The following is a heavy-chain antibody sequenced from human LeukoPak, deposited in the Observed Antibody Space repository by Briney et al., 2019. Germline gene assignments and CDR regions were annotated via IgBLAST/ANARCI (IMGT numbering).Heavy chain of an antibody. Sequence: GGSQRLSCAASGFTFSSYWMHWVRHSPGKGLVWVSHINSDGSSTIYADSVKGRFTISRDNAKNTLYLKIHSLRAEYTAVYYCARDLRYSSGYYYMDVWGKETTGSVSS. CDR3: ARDLRYSSGYYYMDV. D-gene: IGHD6-19*01. CDR2: INSDGSST. V-gene: IGHV3-74*01. CDR1: GFTFSSYW. J-gene: IGHJ6*03.